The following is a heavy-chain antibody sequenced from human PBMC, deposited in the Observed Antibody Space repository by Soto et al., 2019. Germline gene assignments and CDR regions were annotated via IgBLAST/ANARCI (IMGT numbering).Heavy chain of an antibody. J-gene: IGHJ4*02. V-gene: IGHV4-61*08. CDR1: GGSISSGGYY. D-gene: IGHD4-17*01. CDR3: ARRYGASFDY. Sequence: PSETLSLTCTVSGGSISSGGYYWSWIRQHPGKGLAWIGYIYYSGSTNYNPSLKSRVTISVDTSKNQFSLKLSSVTAADTAVYYCARRYGASFDYWGQGTLVTVSS. CDR2: IYYSGST.